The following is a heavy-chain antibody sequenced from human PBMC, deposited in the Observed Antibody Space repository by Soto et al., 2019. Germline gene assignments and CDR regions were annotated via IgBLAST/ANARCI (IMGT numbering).Heavy chain of an antibody. V-gene: IGHV4-39*01. CDR1: GGSISSSGYY. CDR3: ASRSYYGSGSIFDY. J-gene: IGHJ4*02. Sequence: QLQLQESGPGLVKPSETLSLTCTVSGGSISSSGYYWGWIRQPPGKGLEWIGNIYYSGSTNYNPSLKRRVTMSVDTSKNQFSLKVSSVTAAATAVDYCASRSYYGSGSIFDYWGQGTLVTVSS. CDR2: IYYSGST. D-gene: IGHD3-10*01.